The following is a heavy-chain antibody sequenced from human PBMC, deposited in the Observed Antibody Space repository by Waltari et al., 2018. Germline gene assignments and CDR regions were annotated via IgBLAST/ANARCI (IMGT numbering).Heavy chain of an antibody. Sequence: VQLVESGGGLLQPGVSLSLSCDASGFNVSSHCMSWVRQAPGKGLECVSASSGSGGSTYYADSVKGRFTISRDNSKNTLYLQMNSLRAEDTAVYYCADVGITATDSWGPGTVVTVSS. CDR2: SSGSGGST. CDR3: ADVGITATDS. D-gene: IGHD1-26*01. J-gene: IGHJ4*02. CDR1: GFNVSSHC. V-gene: IGHV3-23*04.